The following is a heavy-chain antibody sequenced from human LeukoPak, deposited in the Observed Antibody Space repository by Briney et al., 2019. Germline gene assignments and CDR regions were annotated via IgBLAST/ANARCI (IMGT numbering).Heavy chain of an antibody. J-gene: IGHJ4*02. D-gene: IGHD4-11*01. CDR1: GFTVSSNY. CDR3: ARTTTVTPFDY. CDR2: IYSGGST. Sequence: GGSLRLSCAASGFTVSSNYMSWVRQAPGKGLEWVSVIYSGGSTYYADSVKGRFTISRDNSKNTLYLQMNSLRAEDTAVHYCARTTTVTPFDYWGQGTLVTVSS. V-gene: IGHV3-53*01.